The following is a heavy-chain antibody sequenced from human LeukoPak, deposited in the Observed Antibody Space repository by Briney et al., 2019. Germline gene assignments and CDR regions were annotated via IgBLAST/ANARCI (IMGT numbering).Heavy chain of an antibody. V-gene: IGHV3-21*06. Sequence: PGGSLRLSCRVSGFTFNSYSMNWVRQAPGKGLEWVASIPGSGTEMFYADSLKGRFTISRDNSENSLFLQMNSLRVEDTAVYYCAKVQSDIVGAVFFAFDVWGQGTLVTVSS. CDR2: IPGSGTEM. J-gene: IGHJ3*01. D-gene: IGHD1-26*01. CDR3: AKVQSDIVGAVFFAFDV. CDR1: GFTFNSYS.